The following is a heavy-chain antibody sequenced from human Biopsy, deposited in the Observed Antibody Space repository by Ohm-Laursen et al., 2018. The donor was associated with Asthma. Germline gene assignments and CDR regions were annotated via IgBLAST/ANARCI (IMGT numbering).Heavy chain of an antibody. Sequence: PPGTLSLTYTVSGGSIISSSWWSWVRQTPGKGLEWIGEIYHSGPTNYNPSLKSRVTISVDKSKNQFSLKLTSVTAADTAVYYCAKIYDRLVLYGMDVWGQGTTVTVSS. V-gene: IGHV4-4*03. D-gene: IGHD6-19*01. CDR2: IYHSGPT. J-gene: IGHJ6*02. CDR1: GGSIISSSW. CDR3: AKIYDRLVLYGMDV.